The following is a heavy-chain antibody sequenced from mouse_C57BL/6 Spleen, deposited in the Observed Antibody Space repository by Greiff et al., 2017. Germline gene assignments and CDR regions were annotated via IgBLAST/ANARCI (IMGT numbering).Heavy chain of an antibody. V-gene: IGHV7-3*01. Sequence: EVQRVESGGGLVQPGGSLSLSCAASGFTFTDYYMSWVRQPPGKALEWLGFIRNKANGYTTEYSASVKGRFTISRDNSQSILYLQMNALRAEDSATYYCARDTAYYSNYGWYFDVWGTGTTGTVSS. CDR1: GFTFTDYY. D-gene: IGHD2-5*01. J-gene: IGHJ1*03. CDR3: ARDTAYYSNYGWYFDV. CDR2: IRNKANGYTT.